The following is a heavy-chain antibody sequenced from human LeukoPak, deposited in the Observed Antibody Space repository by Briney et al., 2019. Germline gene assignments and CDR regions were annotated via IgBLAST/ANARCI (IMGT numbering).Heavy chain of an antibody. D-gene: IGHD3-22*01. V-gene: IGHV3-30*18. CDR1: GFTFSSYG. CDR2: ISYDGSNK. J-gene: IGHJ4*02. Sequence: GGALRLSCAASGFTFSSYGMHWVRQAPGKGLEWVAVISYDGSNKYYADSVKGRFTISRDNSKNTLYLQMNSLRAEDTAVYYCAKSMGGGYYSPFDYWGQGTLVTVSS. CDR3: AKSMGGGYYSPFDY.